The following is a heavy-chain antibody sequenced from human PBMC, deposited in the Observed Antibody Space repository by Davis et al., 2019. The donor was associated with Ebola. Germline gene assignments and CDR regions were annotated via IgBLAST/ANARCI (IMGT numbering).Heavy chain of an antibody. D-gene: IGHD3-3*01. CDR1: GFTFSSYG. CDR3: ARDLPFDFWSGYYAEYYYYYGMDV. V-gene: IGHV3-48*02. CDR2: ISSSGSTI. Sequence: GESLKISCAASGFTFSSYGLHWVRQAPGKGLEWVSYISSSGSTIYYADSVKGRFTISRDNAKNSLYLQMNSLRDEDTAVYYCARDLPFDFWSGYYAEYYYYYGMDVWGQGTTVTVSS. J-gene: IGHJ6*02.